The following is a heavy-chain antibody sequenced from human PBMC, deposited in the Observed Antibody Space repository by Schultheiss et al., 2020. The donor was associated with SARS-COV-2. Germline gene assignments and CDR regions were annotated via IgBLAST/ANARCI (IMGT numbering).Heavy chain of an antibody. D-gene: IGHD3-10*01. Sequence: GESLKISCKGSGYSFTSYWIGWVRQMPGKRLEWMGIIYPGDSDTRYSPSFQGQVTISADKSISTAYLQWSSLKASDTAMYYCARQSLYYGSGSYYYYFDYWGQGTLVTVSS. J-gene: IGHJ4*02. CDR2: IYPGDSDT. V-gene: IGHV5-51*01. CDR3: ARQSLYYGSGSYYYYFDY. CDR1: GYSFTSYW.